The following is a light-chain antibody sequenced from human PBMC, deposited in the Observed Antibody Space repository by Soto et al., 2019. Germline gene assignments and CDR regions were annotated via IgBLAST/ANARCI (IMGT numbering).Light chain of an antibody. CDR3: SSYTTSSTRV. CDR1: SSDVGAYDF. V-gene: IGLV2-14*03. Sequence: QSVLTQPASVSGSPGQSIAISCTGTSSDVGAYDFVSWHQQHPDKAHKLMIYEVSNRPSGVSDRFSGSKSVNTATLTISGLQAEDEADYYCSSYTTSSTRVFGTGTKVTVL. CDR2: EVS. J-gene: IGLJ1*01.